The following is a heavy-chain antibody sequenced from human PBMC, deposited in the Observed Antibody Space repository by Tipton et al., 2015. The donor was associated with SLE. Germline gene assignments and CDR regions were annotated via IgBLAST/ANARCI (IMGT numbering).Heavy chain of an antibody. CDR2: IYHSGST. V-gene: IGHV4-38-2*02. D-gene: IGHD2-21*01. Sequence: TLSLTCTVSGYSIRSGYYWGWIRQPPGKGLEWIGSIYHSGSTYYNPSLKSPVTISVDTSKNQFSLKLSSVTAADTAVYYCARSGHIVVVVLGYFDVWGRGPLVTVSS. CDR1: GYSIRSGYY. CDR3: ARSGHIVVVVLGYFDV. J-gene: IGHJ2*01.